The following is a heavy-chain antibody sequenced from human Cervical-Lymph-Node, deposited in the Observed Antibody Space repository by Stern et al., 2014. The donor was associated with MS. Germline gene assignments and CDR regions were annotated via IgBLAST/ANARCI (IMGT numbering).Heavy chain of an antibody. CDR1: GGTFSSYA. Sequence: VQLVESGAGAKKPGSSVKVSCKASGGTFSSYAISWVRQAPGQGLEWMGGSTPIFGTANDAQKFQGRVTITADESTSTAYMELSSLRSEDTAVYYCARGELKEGLVRGMDVWGQGTTVTVSS. CDR3: ARGELKEGLVRGMDV. D-gene: IGHD1-26*01. J-gene: IGHJ6*02. CDR2: STPIFGTA. V-gene: IGHV1-69*01.